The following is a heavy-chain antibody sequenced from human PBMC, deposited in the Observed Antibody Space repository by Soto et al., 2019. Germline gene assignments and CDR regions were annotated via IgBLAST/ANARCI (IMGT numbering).Heavy chain of an antibody. J-gene: IGHJ3*02. V-gene: IGHV4-38-2*01. D-gene: IGHD2-15*01. CDR2: IFHTGGT. CDR1: ASSISSAYF. CDR3: ARTWLAGGTPADAFDI. Sequence: SETLSLTCAVSASSISSAYFWGWIRQPPGKGLEWIATIFHTGGTYYNPSLKSRVTISVDTSNNQFSLRLNSVTAADTALYFCARTWLAGGTPADAFDIWGQGTMVTVS.